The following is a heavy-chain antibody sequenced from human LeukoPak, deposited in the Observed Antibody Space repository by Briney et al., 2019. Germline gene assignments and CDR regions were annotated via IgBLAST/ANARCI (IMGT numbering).Heavy chain of an antibody. Sequence: SETLSLTCTVSGGSISSYYWSWIRQPPGKGLEWIGSIYYSGSTYYNPSLKSRIIISVATSKNQFSLRLSSVTAADTAFYYCARHDTYFQHWGQGTLVTVSS. D-gene: IGHD2-2*02. J-gene: IGHJ1*01. CDR2: IYYSGST. V-gene: IGHV4-39*01. CDR3: ARHDTYFQH. CDR1: GGSISSYY.